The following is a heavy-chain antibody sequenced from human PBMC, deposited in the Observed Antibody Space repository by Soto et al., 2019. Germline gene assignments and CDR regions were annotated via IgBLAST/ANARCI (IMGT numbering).Heavy chain of an antibody. Sequence: GGSLRLSCAASGFTFSSYGMHWVRQAPGKGLEWVAVIWYDGSNKYYADSVKGRFTISRDNSKNTLYLQMNSLRAEDTAVYYCARGRAYSRDAFDIWGQGTMVTVSS. D-gene: IGHD2-21*01. CDR1: GFTFSSYG. J-gene: IGHJ3*02. V-gene: IGHV3-33*01. CDR2: IWYDGSNK. CDR3: ARGRAYSRDAFDI.